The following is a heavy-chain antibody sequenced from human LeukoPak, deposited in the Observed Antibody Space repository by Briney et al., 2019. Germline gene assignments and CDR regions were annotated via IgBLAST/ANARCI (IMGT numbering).Heavy chain of an antibody. J-gene: IGHJ4*02. CDR3: VRVAVTGTNY. D-gene: IGHD6-19*01. Sequence: GGSLRLSCAASGFTFSNYWMHWVRQVPGKRLVWVSHINSDGSSTNYADSVEGRFTISRDNAKNTLYLQMNSLRAEDTAVYYCVRVAVTGTNYWGQGTLVTVSS. CDR2: INSDGSST. V-gene: IGHV3-74*01. CDR1: GFTFSNYW.